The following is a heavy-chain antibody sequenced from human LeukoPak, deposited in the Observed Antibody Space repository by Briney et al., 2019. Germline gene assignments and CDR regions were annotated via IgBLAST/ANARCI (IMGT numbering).Heavy chain of an antibody. CDR3: SKLKATRTDPFDY. V-gene: IGHV3-23*01. J-gene: IGHJ4*02. D-gene: IGHD1-1*01. CDR2: IIGSGHNT. CDR1: GFTFSSYA. Sequence: PGGSLRLSCAASGFTFSSYAMSWVRQAPGKGLEWVSGIIGSGHNTYNADSVRGRFTVSRDNSKNTLYLQMNSLRVEDTAVYYCSKLKATRTDPFDYWGQGTLVTVSS.